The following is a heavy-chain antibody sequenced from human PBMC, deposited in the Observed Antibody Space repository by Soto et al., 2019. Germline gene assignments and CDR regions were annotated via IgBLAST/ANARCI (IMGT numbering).Heavy chain of an antibody. Sequence: PSETLSLTCTVSGGSISSYYWSWIRQPPRQGLEWIGYVYDNGRPYYSPSLKSRVTISADTSKNQISLKLTSATAADTAVYYCARGVGSSPPRYWGRGTLVTVSS. CDR1: GGSISSYY. J-gene: IGHJ4*02. D-gene: IGHD3-9*01. CDR2: VYDNGRP. V-gene: IGHV4-59*01. CDR3: ARGVGSSPPRY.